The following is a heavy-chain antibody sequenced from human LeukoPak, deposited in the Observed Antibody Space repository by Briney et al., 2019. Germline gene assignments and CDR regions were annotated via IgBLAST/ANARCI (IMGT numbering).Heavy chain of an antibody. Sequence: GGSLRLSCAASGFTLSSYGMHWVRQAPGKGLEWVAFIRYDGSNKYYADSVKGRFTISRDNSKNTLYLQMNSLRAEDTAVYYCAKVGVTTPSYWGQGTLVTVSS. D-gene: IGHD4-17*01. CDR1: GFTLSSYG. J-gene: IGHJ4*02. V-gene: IGHV3-30*02. CDR3: AKVGVTTPSY. CDR2: IRYDGSNK.